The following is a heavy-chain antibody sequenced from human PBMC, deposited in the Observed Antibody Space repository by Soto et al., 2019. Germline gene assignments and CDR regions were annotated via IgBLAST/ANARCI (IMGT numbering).Heavy chain of an antibody. CDR1: GFTFSSYS. J-gene: IGHJ6*02. CDR2: ISSSSTI. CDR3: AREGVLRYFDWFRKSDVPTHYGMDV. V-gene: IGHV3-48*02. D-gene: IGHD3-9*01. Sequence: GESLKISCAASGFTFSSYSMNWVRQAPGKGLEWVSYISSSSTIYYADSVKGRFTISRDNAKNSLYLQMNSLRDEDTAVYYCAREGVLRYFDWFRKSDVPTHYGMDVWGQGTTVTVSS.